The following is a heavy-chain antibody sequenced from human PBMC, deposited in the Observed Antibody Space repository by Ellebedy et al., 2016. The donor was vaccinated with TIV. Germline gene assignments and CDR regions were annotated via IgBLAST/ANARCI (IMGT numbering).Heavy chain of an antibody. Sequence: PGGSLRLSCTASGFTFSSYAMGWVRQAPGRGLEWVSPISGTGDSTSYADSVEGRFTISRDNSKNTVYLQMNSLRADDTAVYYCARDLGSGWDLVYAFDAWGQGTMVTVSS. CDR2: ISGTGDST. CDR3: ARDLGSGWDLVYAFDA. J-gene: IGHJ3*01. D-gene: IGHD6-19*01. V-gene: IGHV3-23*01. CDR1: GFTFSSYA.